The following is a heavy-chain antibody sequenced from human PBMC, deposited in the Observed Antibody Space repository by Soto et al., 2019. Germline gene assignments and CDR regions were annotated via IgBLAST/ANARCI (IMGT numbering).Heavy chain of an antibody. D-gene: IGHD6-13*01. CDR1: GFTFSSYG. V-gene: IGHV3-48*01. CDR3: ARGGAARPDY. J-gene: IGHJ4*02. CDR2: ISSTGSLT. Sequence: GGSLRLSCAASGFTFSSYGMNWVRQAPEKGLEWVSYISSTGSLTQYADSVNGRFTISRDNGKNSLYLQMSSLRVEDTAVYYCARGGAARPDYWGQGTVVTVSS.